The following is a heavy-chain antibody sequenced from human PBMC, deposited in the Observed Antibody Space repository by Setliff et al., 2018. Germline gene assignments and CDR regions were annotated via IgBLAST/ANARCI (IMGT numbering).Heavy chain of an antibody. V-gene: IGHV1-18*01. CDR1: GYAFNNYG. CDR3: SRLVRYCTTTTCQTLSGGEH. CDR2: INAYNGNT. D-gene: IGHD2-8*01. Sequence: SGYAFNNYGIAWVRQAPGQGLEWMGWINAYNGNTFYAPKLQDRVTMTTDTSTATAYLELRSLRSDDTALYFCSRLVRYCTTTTCQTLSGGEHWGQGTLVTSPQ. J-gene: IGHJ4*02.